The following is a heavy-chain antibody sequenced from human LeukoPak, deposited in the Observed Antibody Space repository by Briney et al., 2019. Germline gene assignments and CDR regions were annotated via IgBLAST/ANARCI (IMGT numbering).Heavy chain of an antibody. Sequence: PGGSLRLSCAASGFTFSSYSMNWVRQAPGKGLEWVSSVSSSSSYIYYADSVKGRFTISRDNAKNSLYLQMNSLRAEDTAVYYCARDRQLVRAFDIWGQGTMVTVSS. V-gene: IGHV3-21*01. CDR3: ARDRQLVRAFDI. CDR2: VSSSSSYI. D-gene: IGHD6-13*01. CDR1: GFTFSSYS. J-gene: IGHJ3*02.